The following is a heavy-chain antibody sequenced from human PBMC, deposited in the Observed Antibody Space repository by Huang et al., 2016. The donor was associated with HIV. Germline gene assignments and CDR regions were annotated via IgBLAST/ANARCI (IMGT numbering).Heavy chain of an antibody. CDR3: ATKTAAMDI. J-gene: IGHJ6*02. CDR1: TFRFGAYW. CDR2: IKQDESEQ. D-gene: IGHD1-7*01. V-gene: IGHV3-7*01. Sequence: VESGGRLVQPGGSIRLSCVGSTFRFGAYWMSWVRQSPGKGLEWVANIKQDESEQYYVDSVKGRFNISRDNAKKVLFLEMNNGRVEDTATYYCATKTAAMDIWGQGTTVTVS.